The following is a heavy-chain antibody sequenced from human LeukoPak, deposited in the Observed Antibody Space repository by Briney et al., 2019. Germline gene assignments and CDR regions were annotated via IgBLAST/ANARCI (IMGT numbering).Heavy chain of an antibody. CDR2: INPKSGGT. Sequence: ASVKVSCKASGYTFTGYSLYWVRQAPGQGLEWLGWINPKSGGTYYVQKFLGRATMTRDTSISTAYMELSTLTSDDTAVYFCARRFSRAYYGTDYFDYWGQGTLVTVSS. V-gene: IGHV1-2*02. CDR1: GYTFTGYS. J-gene: IGHJ4*02. CDR3: ARRFSRAYYGTDYFDY. D-gene: IGHD3-16*01.